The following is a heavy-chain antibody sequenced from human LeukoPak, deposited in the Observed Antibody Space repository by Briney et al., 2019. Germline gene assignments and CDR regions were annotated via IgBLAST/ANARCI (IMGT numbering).Heavy chain of an antibody. CDR2: ISWDGGST. CDR3: AKGSSSTGLLILH. D-gene: IGHD1-26*01. J-gene: IGHJ3*01. CDR1: GFTFDDYA. V-gene: IGHV3-43D*03. Sequence: GGSLRLSCAASGFTFDDYAMHWVRQAPGKGLEWVSLISWDGGSTYYADSVKGRFTISRDNSKNSLYLQMNSLRAEDTAVYYCAKGSSSTGLLILHWGQGTMVTVSS.